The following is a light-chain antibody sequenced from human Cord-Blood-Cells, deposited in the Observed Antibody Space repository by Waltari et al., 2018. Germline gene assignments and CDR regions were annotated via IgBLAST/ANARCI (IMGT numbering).Light chain of an antibody. V-gene: IGLV2-23*01. Sequence: QSALTQPASASGSPGQSITNSCPGTSSDVGSSNLVPWYQQHQGKAPKLMIYEGSKRPSGVSNRFSGSRSGNTASQTISGRQAAGDADYYCCSYAGSSTWVFGGGTKLTVL. J-gene: IGLJ3*02. CDR1: SSDVGSSNL. CDR2: EGS. CDR3: CSYAGSSTWV.